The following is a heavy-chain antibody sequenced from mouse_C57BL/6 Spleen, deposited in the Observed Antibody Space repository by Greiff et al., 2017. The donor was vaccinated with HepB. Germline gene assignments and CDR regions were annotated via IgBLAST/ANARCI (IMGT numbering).Heavy chain of an antibody. CDR3: ARGGKGGYWYFDV. CDR2: IYPGDGDT. V-gene: IGHV1-82*01. CDR1: GYAFSSSW. Sequence: VQLQQSGPELVKPGASVKISCKASGYAFSSSWMNWVKQRPGKGLEWIGRIYPGDGDTNYNGKFKGKATLTADKSSSTAYMQLSSLTSEDSVVYFCARGGKGGYWYFDVWGTGTTVTVSS. J-gene: IGHJ1*03. D-gene: IGHD1-1*02.